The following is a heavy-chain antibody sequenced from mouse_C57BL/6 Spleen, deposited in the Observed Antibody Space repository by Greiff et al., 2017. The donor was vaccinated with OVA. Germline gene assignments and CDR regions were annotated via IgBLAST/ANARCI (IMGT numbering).Heavy chain of an antibody. Sequence: VQGVESGPELVKPGASVKLSCKASGYAFSSSWMNWVKQRPGKGLEWIGRIYPGDGDTNYNGKLKGKATLTADKSSSTAYMQLSSLTAEDSAVYFCARSTVAYYFDYWGQGTTLTVSS. J-gene: IGHJ2*01. CDR2: IYPGDGDT. D-gene: IGHD1-1*01. CDR1: GYAFSSSW. V-gene: IGHV1-82*01. CDR3: ARSTVAYYFDY.